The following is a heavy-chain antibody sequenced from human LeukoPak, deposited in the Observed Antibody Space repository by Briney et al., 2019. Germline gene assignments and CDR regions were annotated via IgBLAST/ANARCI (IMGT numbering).Heavy chain of an antibody. CDR3: ARDYYYDSSGYYYRPDAFGI. J-gene: IGHJ3*02. CDR2: ITPHNGNT. CDR1: GYTFTTYG. D-gene: IGHD3-22*01. V-gene: IGHV1-18*01. Sequence: GASVKVSCKASGYTFTTYGISWVQQAPGQGLEWMGWITPHNGNTNYAQKYQGRVTMTTDTSTSTAYMELRSLRSDDTAVYYCARDYYYDSSGYYYRPDAFGIWGQGTMVTVSS.